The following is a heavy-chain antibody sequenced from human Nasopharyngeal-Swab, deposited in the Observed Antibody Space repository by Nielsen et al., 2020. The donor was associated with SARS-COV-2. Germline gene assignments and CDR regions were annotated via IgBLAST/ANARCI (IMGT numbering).Heavy chain of an antibody. CDR2: ISLSGPTK. CDR3: ARAPAGAAVPLIDY. D-gene: IGHD6-25*01. V-gene: IGHV3-11*01. Sequence: GESLKISCSASGFTFSDYYLTWVRQTPGKGLQWVSHISLSGPTKYSADSVKGRFTISRDNARNTLLLQMSSLTADDTAIYYCARAPAGAAVPLIDYWGQGTLVTVSS. J-gene: IGHJ4*02. CDR1: GFTFSDYY.